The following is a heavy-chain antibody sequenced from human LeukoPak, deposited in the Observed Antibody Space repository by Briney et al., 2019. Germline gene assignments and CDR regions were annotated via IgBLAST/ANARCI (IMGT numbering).Heavy chain of an antibody. D-gene: IGHD6-6*01. CDR2: INDYTGDT. Sequence: SETLSLTCTVYGGSFTDYFWTWIRQSPGKGLEWIGEINDYTGDTNYNPSLNSRVSISLEKSKNQFSLELRSVTAADTAVYYCAKGPVYSSSDYYYMDVWGKGTTVTVSS. J-gene: IGHJ6*03. CDR3: AKGPVYSSSDYYYMDV. CDR1: GGSFTDYF. V-gene: IGHV4-34*01.